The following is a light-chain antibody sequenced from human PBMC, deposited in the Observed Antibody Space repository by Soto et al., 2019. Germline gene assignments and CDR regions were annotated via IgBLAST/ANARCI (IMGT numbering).Light chain of an antibody. Sequence: DIQMTQSPSSLSASVGDTVTITCRASQGISSSLAWYQQKAGKVPDLLIYAASTLQSGVPSHFSGSGSGTDFTLTTSSLQPEVVATYYCHEYHSPPFTFGPGTRVEIK. V-gene: IGKV1-27*01. CDR3: HEYHSPPFT. CDR2: AAS. J-gene: IGKJ3*01. CDR1: QGISSS.